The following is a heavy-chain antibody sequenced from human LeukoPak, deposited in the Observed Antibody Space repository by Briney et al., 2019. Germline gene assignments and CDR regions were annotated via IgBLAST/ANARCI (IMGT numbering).Heavy chain of an antibody. J-gene: IGHJ6*02. D-gene: IGHD2-2*01. CDR2: IWYDGSNK. CDR3: ARDPYCSSTSCYFSGFYRNYYYYYGMDV. Sequence: PGRSLRLSCAASGFTFSSYGMHWVRQAPGKGLEWVAVIWYDGSNKHYADSVKGRFTISRDNSKNTLYLQMNSLRAEDTAVYYCARDPYCSSTSCYFSGFYRNYYYYYGMDVWGQGTTVTVSS. CDR1: GFTFSSYG. V-gene: IGHV3-33*01.